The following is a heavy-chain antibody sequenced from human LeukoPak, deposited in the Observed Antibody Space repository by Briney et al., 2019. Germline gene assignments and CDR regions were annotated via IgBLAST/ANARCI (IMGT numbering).Heavy chain of an antibody. CDR1: GFTFSSYA. CDR2: ISGSGGST. Sequence: GGSLRLSCAASGFTFSSYAMSWVRQAPGKGLEWVSAISGSGGSTYYADSVKGRFTISRDNSKNTLYPQMNSLRAEDTAVYYCANQGAKWLVPPYWGQGTLFTVSS. V-gene: IGHV3-23*01. CDR3: ANQGAKWLVPPY. J-gene: IGHJ4*02. D-gene: IGHD6-19*01.